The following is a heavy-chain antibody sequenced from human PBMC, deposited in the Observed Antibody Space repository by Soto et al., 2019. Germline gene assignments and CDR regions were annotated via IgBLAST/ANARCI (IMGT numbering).Heavy chain of an antibody. CDR2: ISHDGSHK. D-gene: IGHD1-26*01. J-gene: IGHJ1*01. CDR3: ATWEERYFQD. CDR1: GFTFNSFT. V-gene: IGHV3-30*04. Sequence: QVQLVESGGGVVQPGRSLRLSCAASGFTFNSFTMHWVRQAPGKGLEGVAVISHDGSHKYTADSVKGRFTISRDDSKNTLYLQMNSLRVEDTAIYYCATWEERYFQDWGQGTLVTVSS.